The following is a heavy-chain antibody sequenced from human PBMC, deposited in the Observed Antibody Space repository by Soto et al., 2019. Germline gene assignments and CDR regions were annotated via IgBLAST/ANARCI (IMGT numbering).Heavy chain of an antibody. D-gene: IGHD4-17*01. CDR3: AKERATTTAFDY. J-gene: IGHJ4*02. CDR2: ISSSGGAI. V-gene: IGHV3-11*01. CDR1: GFTFSDYY. Sequence: GGSLRLSCAASGFTFSDYYMSWIRQAPGKGLEWISYISSSGGAIYHADSVKGRFTISRDNAKNSLYLQMNGLGAEDTAVYYCAKERATTTAFDYWGQGALVTVS.